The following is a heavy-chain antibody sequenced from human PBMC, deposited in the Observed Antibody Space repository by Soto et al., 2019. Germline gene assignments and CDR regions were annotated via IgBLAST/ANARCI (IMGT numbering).Heavy chain of an antibody. D-gene: IGHD1-1*01. J-gene: IGHJ5*02. CDR3: AKSLNINWKNWFDP. V-gene: IGHV3-23*01. CDR2: ISDSGSRT. CDR1: GFTLSSSA. Sequence: EEQLLESGGGLIQTGESLRLSCAASGFTLSSSAMNWVRQAPGKGLEWVSIISDSGSRTYYADSVRGRFTISRDNSKNTLYLQMNSLRAEDTALYYCAKSLNINWKNWFDPWGQGTLVTVSS.